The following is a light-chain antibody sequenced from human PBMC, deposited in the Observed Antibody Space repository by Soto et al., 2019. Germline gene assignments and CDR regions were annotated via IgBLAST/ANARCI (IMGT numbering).Light chain of an antibody. CDR2: DAS. J-gene: IGKJ4*01. CDR1: QDISNY. CDR3: QQYDNLPLT. Sequence: DIQMTQSPSSLSASVGDRVTITCQASQDISNYLNWYQQKPGKAPKLLIYDASNLETGVPSRFSGSGSGTDFIFTISRLQPEDIATYYCQQYDNLPLTFGGGTKVDIK. V-gene: IGKV1-33*01.